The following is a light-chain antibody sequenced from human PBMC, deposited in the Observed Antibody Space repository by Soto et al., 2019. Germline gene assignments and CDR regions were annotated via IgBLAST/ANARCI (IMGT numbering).Light chain of an antibody. V-gene: IGKV3-11*01. Sequence: EIVLTQSPATLSLSPGERATLSCRASETIRNLLAWYQQRPGQAPRLLIYDAFSRAPGIPDRFSGSGSGTDFTLTISSLEPEDSAVYYCQQRNVWPPVTFGQGTRLEIK. CDR3: QQRNVWPPVT. CDR1: ETIRNL. J-gene: IGKJ5*01. CDR2: DAF.